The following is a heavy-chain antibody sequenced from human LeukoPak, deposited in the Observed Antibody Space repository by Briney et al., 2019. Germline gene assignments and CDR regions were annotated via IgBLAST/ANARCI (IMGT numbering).Heavy chain of an antibody. V-gene: IGHV4-39*07. CDR1: GGSISSSSYY. CDR3: ARALSTGPTYYFDY. D-gene: IGHD1-1*01. CDR2: IYYSGST. J-gene: IGHJ4*02. Sequence: SQTLSLTCTVSGGSISSSSYYWGWIRQPPGKGLEWIGSIYYSGSTYYNPSLKSRVTISVDTSKNQFSLKLSPVTAADTAVYYCARALSTGPTYYFDYWGQGTLVTVSS.